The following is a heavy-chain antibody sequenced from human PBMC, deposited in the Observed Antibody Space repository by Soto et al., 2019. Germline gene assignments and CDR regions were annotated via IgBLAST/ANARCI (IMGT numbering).Heavy chain of an antibody. CDR1: CGSVSNNSAT. V-gene: IGHV6-1*01. Sequence: SQTLSLTCGISCGSVSNNSATWEWIRQSPSRGLEWLGRTYYRSKWYNDYAVSVKSRITINPDTSNNQLSLQLNSVTPDDTAVYYCARLIGNSWLDSWGQGTLVTVSS. CDR2: TYYRSKWYN. J-gene: IGHJ5*01. D-gene: IGHD2-8*01. CDR3: ARLIGNSWLDS.